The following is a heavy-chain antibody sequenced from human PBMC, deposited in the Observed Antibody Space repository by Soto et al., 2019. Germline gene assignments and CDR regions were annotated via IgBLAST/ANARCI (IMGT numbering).Heavy chain of an antibody. CDR1: GFTFSNYA. CDR3: ARDVNYGDYFSYAFDI. CDR2: ISYDGRSK. V-gene: IGHV3-30*04. D-gene: IGHD4-17*01. J-gene: IGHJ3*02. Sequence: QVQLVESGGGVVQPGRSLRFSCAASGFTFSNYAMHWVRQAPGKGLEWVAVISYDGRSKYYADSVKGRFTISRDNSKNTLYLQMNSLGAEDTAVYYCARDVNYGDYFSYAFDIWGQGTMVTVSS.